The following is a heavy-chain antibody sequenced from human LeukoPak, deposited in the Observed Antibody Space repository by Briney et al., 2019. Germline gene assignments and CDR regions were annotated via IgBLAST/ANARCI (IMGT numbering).Heavy chain of an antibody. J-gene: IGHJ1*01. D-gene: IGHD3-22*01. CDR1: GFTFSSYW. CDR2: IKSDGST. CDR3: ARAPSEIGGYYPEYFRH. V-gene: IGHV3-74*01. Sequence: GGSLRLSCAASGFTFSSYWMHWVRQAPGKGLVWVSRIKSDGSTNYAGSVKGRFTISRDNAKNTVSLQMSSLRAEDTGVYYCARAPSEIGGYYPEYFRHWGQGTLVTVSS.